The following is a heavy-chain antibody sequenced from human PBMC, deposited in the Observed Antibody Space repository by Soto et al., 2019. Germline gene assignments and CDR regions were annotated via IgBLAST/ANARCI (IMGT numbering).Heavy chain of an antibody. CDR3: ARDVIMTIFGVPTDY. D-gene: IGHD3-3*01. V-gene: IGHV1-3*01. CDR1: GYSFSTHG. J-gene: IGHJ4*02. CDR2: INAGSGNT. Sequence: ASVKVSCKASGYSFSTHGIHWVRQAPGQGLEWMGWINAGSGNTRYSQKFQGRLSITRDTVANTTYMELSTLRSEDTAVYYCARDVIMTIFGVPTDYWGQGTQVTVSS.